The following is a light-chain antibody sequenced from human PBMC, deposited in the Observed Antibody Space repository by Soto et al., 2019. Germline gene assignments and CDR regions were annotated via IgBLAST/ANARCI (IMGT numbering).Light chain of an antibody. CDR1: QSISSW. CDR2: DAS. J-gene: IGKJ1*01. V-gene: IGKV1-5*01. CDR3: QQYNSYPWT. Sequence: GDRFTITCLASQSISSWLAWYQQKPGKAPKLLIYDASSLESGVPSRFSGSGSGTEFTLTISSLQPDDFATYYCQQYNSYPWTFGQGTKVDIK.